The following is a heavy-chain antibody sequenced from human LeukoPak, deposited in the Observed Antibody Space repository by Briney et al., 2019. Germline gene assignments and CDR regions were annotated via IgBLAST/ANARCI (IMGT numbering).Heavy chain of an antibody. J-gene: IGHJ4*02. Sequence: PGGSLRLSCAASGFTFSSYSMNWVRQAPGKGLEWVSSISSSSYIYYADSVKGRFTISRDNSKNTLYLQMNSLRAEDTAVYYCAKAVNRWQLVGEHFDYWGQGTLVTVSS. CDR2: ISSSSYI. CDR1: GFTFSSYS. V-gene: IGHV3-21*01. CDR3: AKAVNRWQLVGEHFDY. D-gene: IGHD6-13*01.